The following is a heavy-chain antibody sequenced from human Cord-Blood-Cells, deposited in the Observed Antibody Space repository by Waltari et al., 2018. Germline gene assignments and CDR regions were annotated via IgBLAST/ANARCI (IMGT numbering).Heavy chain of an antibody. J-gene: IGHJ3*02. V-gene: IGHV4-39*01. Sequence: QLQLQESGPGLVKPSETLSLTCTVSGGSISSSSYYWGWIRQPPGKGLEWIGSIYYSGSTYYNPSLKSRVTISVDTSKNQFSLKLSSVTAADTAVYYCASIVYFGVVIGHDAFDIWGQGTMVTVSS. CDR3: ASIVYFGVVIGHDAFDI. CDR2: IYYSGST. D-gene: IGHD3-3*01. CDR1: GGSISSSSYY.